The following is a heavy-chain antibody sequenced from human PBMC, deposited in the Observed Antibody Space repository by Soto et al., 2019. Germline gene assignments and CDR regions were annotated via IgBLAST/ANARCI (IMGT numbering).Heavy chain of an antibody. V-gene: IGHV4-59*01. Sequence: SETLSLTCTVSGGSISNYYWSWIRQSPGKGLEWVGYVHYSGTTNYNPSLKSRVTMSVDTSRNQFALKMRSVTTADTAVYYCARSIDSSGYYFSNCWGQGTLVTVSS. J-gene: IGHJ4*02. CDR1: GGSISNYY. CDR2: VHYSGTT. D-gene: IGHD3-22*01. CDR3: ARSIDSSGYYFSNC.